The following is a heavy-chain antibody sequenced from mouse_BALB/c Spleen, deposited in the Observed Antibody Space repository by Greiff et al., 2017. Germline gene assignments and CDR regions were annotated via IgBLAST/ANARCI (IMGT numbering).Heavy chain of an antibody. V-gene: IGHV1S127*01. J-gene: IGHJ4*01. CDR1: GYTFTSYW. Sequence: VQLQQPGAELVKPGASVKMSCKASGYTFTSYWMHWVKQRPGQGLEWIGVIDPSDSYTSYNQKFKGKATLTVDTSSSTAYMQLSSLTSEDSAVYYCTRRRDYYAMDYWGQGTSVTVSS. CDR2: IDPSDSYT. CDR3: TRRRDYYAMDY.